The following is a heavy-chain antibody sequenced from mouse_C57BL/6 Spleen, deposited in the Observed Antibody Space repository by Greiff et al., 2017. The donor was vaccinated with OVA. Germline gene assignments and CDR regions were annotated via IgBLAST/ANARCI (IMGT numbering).Heavy chain of an antibody. CDR3: TRSGGSSGGDY. J-gene: IGHJ2*01. CDR1: GYTFTDYE. D-gene: IGHD1-1*01. V-gene: IGHV1-15*01. CDR2: IDPETGGT. Sequence: QVQLQQSGAELVRPGASVTLSCKASGYTFTDYEMHWVKQTPVHGLEWIGAIDPETGGTAYNQKFKGKAILTADKSSSTAYMELRSLTSEDSAVYYCTRSGGSSGGDYWGQGTTLTVSS.